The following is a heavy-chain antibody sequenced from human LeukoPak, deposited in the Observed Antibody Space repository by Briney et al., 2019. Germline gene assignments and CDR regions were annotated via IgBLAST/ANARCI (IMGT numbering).Heavy chain of an antibody. D-gene: IGHD7-27*01. J-gene: IGHJ4*02. Sequence: GGSPRLSCAASGFTFSSYSMNWVRQAPGKGLEWVSYISSSSSTIYYADSVKGRFTISRDNAKNSLYLQMNSLRAEDTAVYYCARDLTLGYWGQGTLVTVSS. CDR3: ARDLTLGY. CDR2: ISSSSSTI. V-gene: IGHV3-48*01. CDR1: GFTFSSYS.